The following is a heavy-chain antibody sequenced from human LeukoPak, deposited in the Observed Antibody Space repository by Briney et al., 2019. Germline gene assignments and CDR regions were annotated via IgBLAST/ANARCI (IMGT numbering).Heavy chain of an antibody. J-gene: IGHJ4*02. Sequence: PGGSLRLSCAASGFTFSSYWMHWVRQAPGKGLVWVSRINSDGSSTSYADFVKGRFTISNDNAKNTLYLQMNSLRAEDTAVYYCASGGVGYGDYNYYFDYWGQGTLVTVSS. CDR3: ASGGVGYGDYNYYFDY. D-gene: IGHD4-17*01. CDR2: INSDGSST. V-gene: IGHV3-74*01. CDR1: GFTFSSYW.